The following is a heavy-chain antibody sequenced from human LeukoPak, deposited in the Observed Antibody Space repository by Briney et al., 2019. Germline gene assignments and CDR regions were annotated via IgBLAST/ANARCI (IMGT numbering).Heavy chain of an antibody. CDR2: IYYSGST. V-gene: IGHV4-30-4*01. J-gene: IGHJ4*02. CDR1: GGSISSGDYY. Sequence: SQTLSLTCTVSGGSISSGDYYWSWIRQPPGKGLEWIGYIYYSGSTYYNLSLKSRVTISVDTSKNQFSLKLSSVTAADTAVYYCARHSPSPVRGVIPLFEGWGQGTLVTVSS. CDR3: ARHSPSPVRGVIPLFEG. D-gene: IGHD3-10*01.